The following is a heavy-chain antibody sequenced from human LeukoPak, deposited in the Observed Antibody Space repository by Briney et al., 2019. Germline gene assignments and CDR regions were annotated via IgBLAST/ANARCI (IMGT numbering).Heavy chain of an antibody. CDR1: GYTFTSYY. CDR3: ARDGVGYCSSTSCYTWGYYYYGMDV. Sequence: ASVKVSCKASGYTFTSYYMHWVRQAPGQGLEWMGIINPSGGSTSYAQKFQGRVTMTRDTSTSTVYMELSSLRSEDTAAYYCARDGVGYCSSTSCYTWGYYYYGMDVWGQGTTVTVSS. J-gene: IGHJ6*02. V-gene: IGHV1-46*01. D-gene: IGHD2-2*02. CDR2: INPSGGST.